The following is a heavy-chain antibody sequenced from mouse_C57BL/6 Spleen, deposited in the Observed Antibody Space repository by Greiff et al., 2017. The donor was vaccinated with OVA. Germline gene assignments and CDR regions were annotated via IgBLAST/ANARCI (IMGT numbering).Heavy chain of an antibody. D-gene: IGHD1-1*01. CDR1: GFNIKNTY. CDR2: IDPANGNT. Sequence: EVQLKESVAELVRPGASVKLSCTASGFNIKNTYMHWVKQRPEQGLEWIGRIDPANGNTKYAPKFQGKATITADTSSNTAYLQLSSLTSEDTAIYYCARPYCYGSSTAWFAYWGQGTLVTVSA. V-gene: IGHV14-3*01. J-gene: IGHJ3*01. CDR3: ARPYCYGSSTAWFAY.